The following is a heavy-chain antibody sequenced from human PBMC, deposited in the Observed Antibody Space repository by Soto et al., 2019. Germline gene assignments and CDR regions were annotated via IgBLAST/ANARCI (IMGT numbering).Heavy chain of an antibody. V-gene: IGHV4-4*07. CDR1: GGSISNYY. CDR2: IDTSGST. Sequence: LSLTCTVSGGSISNYYCNWIRQPAGKGLEWIGRIDTSGSTNYNPSLKSRVTMSVDTSKQEFSLKLSSVTAADTALYYCARGGQDFWSGPFDYWGRGALVTVSS. J-gene: IGHJ4*02. D-gene: IGHD3-3*01. CDR3: ARGGQDFWSGPFDY.